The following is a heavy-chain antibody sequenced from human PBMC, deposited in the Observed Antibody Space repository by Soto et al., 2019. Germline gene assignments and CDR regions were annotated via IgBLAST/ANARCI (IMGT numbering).Heavy chain of an antibody. CDR1: GGSFSGYY. V-gene: IGHV4-34*01. CDR3: ARGGPYGDYVGYLDY. D-gene: IGHD4-17*01. J-gene: IGHJ4*02. CDR2: INHSGIT. Sequence: QVQLQQWGAGLLKPSETLSLTCAVYGGSFSGYYWSWIRQPPGKGLEWIGEINHSGITNYNPSLKSRVTTSVDTSKHQFSLKLSSVTAADSAVYYCARGGPYGDYVGYLDYWGQGTLVTVSS.